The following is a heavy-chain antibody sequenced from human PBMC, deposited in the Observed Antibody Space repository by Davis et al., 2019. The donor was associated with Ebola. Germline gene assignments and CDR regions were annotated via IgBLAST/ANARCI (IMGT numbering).Heavy chain of an antibody. CDR1: GYTFPRYD. CDR3: ARGVEQFDY. D-gene: IGHD3-10*01. Sequence: ASVTVSCKTSGYTFPRYDINWVRQAPGQGLEWMGRISAYSGYTKYAQNFQGRVTMTTDTSTRIAYMELRSLRSNDTAVYYFARGVEQFDYWGQGTLITVSS. V-gene: IGHV1-18*01. J-gene: IGHJ4*02. CDR2: ISAYSGYT.